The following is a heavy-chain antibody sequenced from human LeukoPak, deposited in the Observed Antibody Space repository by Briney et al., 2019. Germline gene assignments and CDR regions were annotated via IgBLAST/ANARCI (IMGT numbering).Heavy chain of an antibody. J-gene: IGHJ4*02. D-gene: IGHD5-24*01. CDR1: GFTFSKYA. CDR2: ISGSGGGP. V-gene: IGHV3-23*01. Sequence: PGGSLRLSCAASGFTFSKYAMSWVRQAPGKGLEWVSGISGSGGGPYYADSVKGRFTISRDNSKNTLYLQMNSLRADDTAVYYCARDRDGMGHYPLDYWGQGTLVIVSS. CDR3: ARDRDGMGHYPLDY.